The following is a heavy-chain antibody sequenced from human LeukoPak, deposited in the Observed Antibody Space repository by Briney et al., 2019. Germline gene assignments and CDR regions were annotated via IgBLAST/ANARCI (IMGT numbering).Heavy chain of an antibody. Sequence: WGSLRLSCAASGFTFSSYGMHWVRQAPGKGLEWVAFIRYDGSNKYYADSVKGRFTISRDNSKNTLYLQMNSLRAEDTAVYYCAKVSSSWYGGFDYWGQGTLVTVSS. CDR3: AKVSSSWYGGFDY. J-gene: IGHJ4*02. CDR2: IRYDGSNK. D-gene: IGHD6-13*01. V-gene: IGHV3-30*02. CDR1: GFTFSSYG.